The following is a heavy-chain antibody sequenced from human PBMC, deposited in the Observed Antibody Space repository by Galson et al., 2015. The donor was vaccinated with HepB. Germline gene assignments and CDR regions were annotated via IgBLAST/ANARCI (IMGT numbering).Heavy chain of an antibody. D-gene: IGHD2-8*01. J-gene: IGHJ5*02. V-gene: IGHV3-23*01. CDR2: ITGGSAK. Sequence: SLRLSCAASGFNFGAYAISWVRQAPGRGLEWVSGITGGSAKYYAESVKGRFTVSRDNSNNIVYLQMDTLRVEDSAMYYCAKDPRPNGVFDPFDLWGQGTLVTVSS. CDR1: GFNFGAYA. CDR3: AKDPRPNGVFDPFDL.